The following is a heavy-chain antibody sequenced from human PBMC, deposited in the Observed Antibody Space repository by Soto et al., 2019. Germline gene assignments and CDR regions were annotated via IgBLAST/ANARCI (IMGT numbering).Heavy chain of an antibody. CDR2: IIPIFGTA. CDR3: AIDHPGDCGGDCYLGSYYYYGMDV. CDR1: GGTFSSYA. Sequence: SVKVSCKASGGTFSSYAISWVRQAPGQGLEWMGGIIPIFGTANYAQKFQGRVTITADKSTSTAYMELSSLRSEDTAVYYCAIDHPGDCGGDCYLGSYYYYGMDVWGQGTTVTVSS. J-gene: IGHJ6*02. D-gene: IGHD2-21*02. V-gene: IGHV1-69*06.